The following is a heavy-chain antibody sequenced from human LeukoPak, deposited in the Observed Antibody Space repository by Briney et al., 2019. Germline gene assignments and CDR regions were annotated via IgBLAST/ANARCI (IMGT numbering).Heavy chain of an antibody. J-gene: IGHJ4*02. CDR1: SEFFSGYY. V-gene: IGHV4-34*01. CDR3: ARLPLGAFGEVLNFDC. D-gene: IGHD3-10*01. CDR2: INDSGTT. Sequence: SETLSLTCGVSSEFFSGYYGGWIRQPPGKGLEWIGDINDSGTTKYNPTLKSRVTISIDTSKNQFSLRVKSVTAADTAVYYCARLPLGAFGEVLNFDCWGQGTLVTVSS.